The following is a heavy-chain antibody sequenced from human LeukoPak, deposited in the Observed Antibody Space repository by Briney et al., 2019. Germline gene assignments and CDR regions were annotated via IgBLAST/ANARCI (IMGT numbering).Heavy chain of an antibody. V-gene: IGHV4-59*01. CDR1: GSSLSSYY. CDR3: ARVVYYGYTYGKYYFDY. D-gene: IGHD5-18*01. J-gene: IGHJ4*02. Sequence: SETLSLTCTVSGSSLSSYYWSWLRQPPGKGLEWIGYIYYSGSTNYNPSLKGRVPISIDTSKNQFSLRLSSVTAADTAMYYCARVVYYGYTYGKYYFDYWGQGTLVTVSS. CDR2: IYYSGST.